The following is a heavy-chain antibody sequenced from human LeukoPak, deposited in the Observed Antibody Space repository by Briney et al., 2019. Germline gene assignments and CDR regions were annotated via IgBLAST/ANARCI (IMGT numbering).Heavy chain of an antibody. CDR2: ISWNSGSI. Sequence: HSGGSLRLSCAASGFTFDDYAMHWVRQAPGKGLEWVSGISWNSGSIGYADSVKGRFTISRDNAKNSLYLQMNSLRAEDTALYYCAKDGVYYYGSGSPYYFDYWGQGTLVTVSS. J-gene: IGHJ4*02. CDR1: GFTFDDYA. D-gene: IGHD3-10*01. CDR3: AKDGVYYYGSGSPYYFDY. V-gene: IGHV3-9*01.